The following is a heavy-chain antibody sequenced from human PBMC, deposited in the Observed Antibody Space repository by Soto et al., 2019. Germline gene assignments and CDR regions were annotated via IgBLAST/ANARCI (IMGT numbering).Heavy chain of an antibody. CDR3: ARGPGYSYGFTPDSYYYGMDV. D-gene: IGHD5-18*01. V-gene: IGHV1-18*04. CDR2: ISAYNGNT. CDR1: GYTFTSYG. J-gene: IGHJ6*02. Sequence: ASVKVSCKASGYTFTSYGISWVRQAPGQGLEWMGWISAYNGNTNYTQKLQGRVTMTTDTSTSTAYIELRSLRSDDTAVDYCARGPGYSYGFTPDSYYYGMDVWGQGTTVTVSS.